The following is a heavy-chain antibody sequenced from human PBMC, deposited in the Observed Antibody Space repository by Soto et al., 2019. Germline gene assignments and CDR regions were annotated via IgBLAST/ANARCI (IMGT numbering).Heavy chain of an antibody. V-gene: IGHV3-23*01. J-gene: IGHJ6*02. Sequence: EVQLLESGGGLVQPGGSLRLSCAASGFTFSSYAMSWVRQAPGKGLEWVSAISGSGGSTYYADSVKGRFTISRDNSNNTLYLQMNSLRAEDTAVYYCAGGYSGYDFTYYYYGMDVWGQGTTVTVSS. CDR2: ISGSGGST. CDR3: AGGYSGYDFTYYYYGMDV. CDR1: GFTFSSYA. D-gene: IGHD5-12*01.